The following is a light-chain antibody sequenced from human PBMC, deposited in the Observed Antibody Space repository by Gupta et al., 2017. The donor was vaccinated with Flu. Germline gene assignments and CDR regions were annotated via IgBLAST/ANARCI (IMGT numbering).Light chain of an antibody. CDR3: QQYGSSPPWT. CDR2: GAS. Sequence: GTLSVSPGEGATLACRASQSVSTYLAWYQQKPGQAPRLLIYGASSRATGIPDRFSGSGSGTDFTLTISRLEPEDFAVYHCQQYGSSPPWTFGQGTKVEIK. J-gene: IGKJ1*01. V-gene: IGKV3-20*01. CDR1: QSVSTY.